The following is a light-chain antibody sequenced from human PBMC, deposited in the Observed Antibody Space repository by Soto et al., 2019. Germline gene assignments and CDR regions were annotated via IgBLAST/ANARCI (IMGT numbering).Light chain of an antibody. Sequence: QSVLTQPASVSGSPGQSITISCTGTSSDIGAYNFVSWYQQHPGKAPKLMLYDVNIRPSGVSNRFSGSKSGNTASLTISGLEAEDEADYYCTSGTTSTTNIFGAGTKLTVL. CDR1: SSDIGAYNF. J-gene: IGLJ2*01. CDR3: TSGTTSTTNI. V-gene: IGLV2-14*03. CDR2: DVN.